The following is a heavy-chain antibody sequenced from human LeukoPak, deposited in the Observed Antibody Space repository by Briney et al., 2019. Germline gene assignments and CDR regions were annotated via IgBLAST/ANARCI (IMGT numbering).Heavy chain of an antibody. CDR3: ATSPYGDYDY. Sequence: SETLSLTCTVSGGSISSYYWSWIRQPPGKGLEWIGEINHSGSTNYNPSLKSRVTISVDTSKNQFSPKLSSVTAADTAVYYCATSPYGDYDYWGQGTLVTVSS. CDR2: INHSGST. J-gene: IGHJ4*02. CDR1: GGSISSYY. V-gene: IGHV4-34*01. D-gene: IGHD2-21*01.